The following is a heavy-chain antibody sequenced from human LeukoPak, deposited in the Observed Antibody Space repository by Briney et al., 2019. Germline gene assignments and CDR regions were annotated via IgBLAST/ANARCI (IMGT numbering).Heavy chain of an antibody. J-gene: IGHJ2*01. D-gene: IGHD3-16*01. CDR3: ARGGGYFDL. V-gene: IGHV1-69*05. Sequence: ASVKVSCKASGGTFSSYAISWVRQAPGQGLEWMGEIIPIFGTANYAQKFQGRVTITRNTSISTAYMELSSLRSEDTAVYYCARGGGYFDLWGRGTLVTVSS. CDR1: GGTFSSYA. CDR2: IIPIFGTA.